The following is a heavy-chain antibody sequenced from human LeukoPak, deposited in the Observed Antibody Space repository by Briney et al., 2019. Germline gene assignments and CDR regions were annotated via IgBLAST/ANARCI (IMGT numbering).Heavy chain of an antibody. D-gene: IGHD3-10*01. CDR2: INPNSGGT. V-gene: IGHV1-2*02. CDR1: GYTFTGYY. Sequence: VASVKVSCKASGYTFTGYYIHWVRQAPGQGIECVGWINPNSGGTNYAQKLQGRVTMTRDTSISTAYMELSRLRSDDTAVYYCARGGSGSYFSWLDPWGQGTLVTVSS. CDR3: ARGGSGSYFSWLDP. J-gene: IGHJ5*02.